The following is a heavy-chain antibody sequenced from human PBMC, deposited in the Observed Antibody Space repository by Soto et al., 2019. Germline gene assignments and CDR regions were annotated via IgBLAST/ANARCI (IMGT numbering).Heavy chain of an antibody. Sequence: QVQLQQWGAGLLKPSETLSLTCAVYGGSFSGYYWSWIRQPPGKGLEWIGEINHSGSTNYNPSLKGRVTISVDTSKNQFSLKLSSVTAADTAVYYCARVGYDYVWGSYRFLYFDYWGQGTLVTVSS. V-gene: IGHV4-34*01. CDR2: INHSGST. J-gene: IGHJ4*02. CDR1: GGSFSGYY. CDR3: ARVGYDYVWGSYRFLYFDY. D-gene: IGHD3-16*02.